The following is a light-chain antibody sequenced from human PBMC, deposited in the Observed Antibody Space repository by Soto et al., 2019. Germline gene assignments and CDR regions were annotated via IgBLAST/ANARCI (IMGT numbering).Light chain of an antibody. V-gene: IGLV4-60*02. CDR2: LESSGSY. CDR1: SGHNSYI. J-gene: IGLJ2*01. CDR3: ETWHINIVV. Sequence: QLVLTQSSSASASLGSSVNLTCTLSSGHNSYIIAWHRQQPGKAPHYLMKLESSGSYNKGSGIPDRFSGSSSGADRYLTISNLQFDDEADYYCETWHINIVVFGGGTKLTVL.